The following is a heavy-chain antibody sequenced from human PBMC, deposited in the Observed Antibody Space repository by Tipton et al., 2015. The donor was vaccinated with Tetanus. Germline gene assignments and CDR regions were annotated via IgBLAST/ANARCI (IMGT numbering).Heavy chain of an antibody. J-gene: IGHJ4*02. D-gene: IGHD6-13*01. CDR1: GFTFSDFS. Sequence: SLRLSCAASGFTFSDFSMNWVRQAPGKGLQWISYISRTSGTIYYADSVKGRFTVSRDNAKNALYLQMNSLRDEGTAVYYCARDGYSSSWDFVYWGQGTLVTVSS. CDR3: ARDGYSSSWDFVY. CDR2: ISRTSGTI. V-gene: IGHV3-48*02.